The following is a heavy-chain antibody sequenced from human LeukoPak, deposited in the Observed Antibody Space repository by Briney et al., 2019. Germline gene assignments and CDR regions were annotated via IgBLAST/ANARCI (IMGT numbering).Heavy chain of an antibody. D-gene: IGHD4-23*01. J-gene: IGHJ4*02. V-gene: IGHV1-18*01. Sequence: ASVKVSCKASGGTFSSYAISWVRQAPGQGLEWMGWISAYNGNTNYAQKLQGRVTMTTDTSTSTAYMELRSLRSDDTAVYYCAEDYGGNSDLGYWGQGTLVTVSS. CDR3: AEDYGGNSDLGY. CDR1: GGTFSSYA. CDR2: ISAYNGNT.